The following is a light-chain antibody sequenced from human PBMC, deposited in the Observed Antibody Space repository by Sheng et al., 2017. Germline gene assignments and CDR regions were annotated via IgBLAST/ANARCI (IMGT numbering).Light chain of an antibody. Sequence: DIVLTQSPDSLAVSLGERATIHCKSSQSLLGTSNNNNYLAWYQHKVGQPPKLLIYWASTRESGVPDRFSGSGSGTDFTLTISSLQTEDVGVYYCQQYYNSPRTFGQGPKVEVK. V-gene: IGKV4-1*01. J-gene: IGKJ1*01. CDR2: WAS. CDR3: QQYYNSPRT. CDR1: QSLLGTSNNNNY.